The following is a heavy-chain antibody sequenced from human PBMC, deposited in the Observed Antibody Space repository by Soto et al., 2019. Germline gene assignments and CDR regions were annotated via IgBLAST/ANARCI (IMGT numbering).Heavy chain of an antibody. J-gene: IGHJ4*02. CDR3: AKDVSYSGSYPQFDY. CDR1: GFTFSSYG. Sequence: GGSLRLSCAASGFTFSSYGMHWVRQDPGKGLEWVAVISYDGSNKYYADSVKGRFTISRDNSKNTLYLQMNSLRAEDTAVYYCAKDVSYSGSYPQFDYWGQGTLVTVSS. D-gene: IGHD1-26*01. V-gene: IGHV3-30*18. CDR2: ISYDGSNK.